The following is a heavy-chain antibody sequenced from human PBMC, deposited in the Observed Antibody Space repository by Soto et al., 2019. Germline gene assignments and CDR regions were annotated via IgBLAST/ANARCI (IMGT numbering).Heavy chain of an antibody. D-gene: IGHD2-15*01. CDR2: ISYDGTNK. V-gene: IGHV3-30*18. CDR1: GFTFSGFG. J-gene: IGHJ5*02. CDR3: AKDLYCTGANCNSPGS. Sequence: HPGGSLRLSCAASGFTFSGFGMHWVRQAPGKGLEWVALISYDGTNKYYADSVKGRFTISRDNSKNTLFLQMNSLRAEDTAVYYCAKDLYCTGANCNSPGSWGQGTLVTVSS.